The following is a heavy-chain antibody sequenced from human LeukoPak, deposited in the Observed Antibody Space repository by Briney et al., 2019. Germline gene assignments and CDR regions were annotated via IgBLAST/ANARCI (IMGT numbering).Heavy chain of an antibody. Sequence: SETLSLTCSVSGGSISSSSHFWGWIRQPPGKGLEWIGSIYYSGNTYYNPSLKSRVTMSVDTSKNHFSLKVTSVTAADTAMYYCARHENIVVVASATAFDYWGQGTLVTVSS. D-gene: IGHD2-15*01. CDR2: IYYSGNT. V-gene: IGHV4-39*01. CDR1: GGSISSSSHF. J-gene: IGHJ4*02. CDR3: ARHENIVVVASATAFDY.